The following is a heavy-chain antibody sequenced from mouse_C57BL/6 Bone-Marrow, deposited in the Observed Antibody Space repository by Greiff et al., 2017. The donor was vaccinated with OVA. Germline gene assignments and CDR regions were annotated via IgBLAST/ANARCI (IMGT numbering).Heavy chain of an antibody. CDR3: ARRYIHYYAMDY. CDR2: IYPSDSET. Sequence: QVQLQQPGAELVRPGSSVKLSCKASGYTFTSYWMDWVKQRPGQGLEWIGNIYPSDSETHYNQQFKDKATLTVDKSSSTAYMQLSSLTSEYSAVYYCARRYIHYYAMDYWGQGTSVTVSS. D-gene: IGHD1-1*01. V-gene: IGHV1-61*01. CDR1: GYTFTSYW. J-gene: IGHJ4*01.